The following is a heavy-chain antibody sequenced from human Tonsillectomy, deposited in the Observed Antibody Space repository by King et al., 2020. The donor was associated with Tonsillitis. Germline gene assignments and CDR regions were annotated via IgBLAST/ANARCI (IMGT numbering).Heavy chain of an antibody. J-gene: IGHJ5*02. CDR3: AREPGIAAAGDWFDP. V-gene: IGHV4-34*01. Sequence: VQLQQWGAGLLKPSETLSLTCAVYGGSFSGFYWSWIRQPPGKGLEWSGEINHSGSTNYNPSRKSRVTISVDTTKNQFSLKRSSVTAAVTAVYYCAREPGIAAAGDWFDPWGQGTLVTVSS. CDR2: INHSGST. CDR1: GGSFSGFY. D-gene: IGHD6-13*01.